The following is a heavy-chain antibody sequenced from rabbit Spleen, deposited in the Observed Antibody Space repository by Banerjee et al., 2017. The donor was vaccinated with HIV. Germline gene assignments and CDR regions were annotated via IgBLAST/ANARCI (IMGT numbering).Heavy chain of an antibody. Sequence: QSLEESGGDLVKPGASLTLTCTASGFDFSAYTFMCWVRQAPGKGLEWIACIYSGSSGDTYYASWAKGRITISKTSSTTVTLQMTSLTAADTATYFCARETSSGWGIVSFYFSLWGQGTLVTVS. CDR3: ARETSSGWGIVSFYFSL. CDR2: IYSGSSGDT. J-gene: IGHJ4*01. CDR1: GFDFSAYTF. D-gene: IGHD4-1*01. V-gene: IGHV1S40*01.